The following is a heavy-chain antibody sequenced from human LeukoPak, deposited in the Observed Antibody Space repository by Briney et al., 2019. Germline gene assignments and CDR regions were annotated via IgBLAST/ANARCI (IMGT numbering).Heavy chain of an antibody. V-gene: IGHV4-39*07. J-gene: IGHJ4*02. CDR1: GGSISSSSYY. D-gene: IGHD3-22*01. Sequence: SETLSLTCTVSGGSISSSSYYWGWIRQPPGKGLEWIGSIYYSGSTYYNPSLKSRVTISVDTSKNQFSLKLSSVTAADTAVYYCARVRAYYYDSSGYYPVYFDYWGQGTLVTVSS. CDR3: ARVRAYYYDSSGYYPVYFDY. CDR2: IYYSGST.